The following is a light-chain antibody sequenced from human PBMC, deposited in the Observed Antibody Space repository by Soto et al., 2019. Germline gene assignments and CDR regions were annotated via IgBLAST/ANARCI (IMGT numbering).Light chain of an antibody. CDR3: QEYSSAPWT. J-gene: IGKJ1*01. V-gene: IGKV1-27*01. CDR1: RGISNY. Sequence: DMQMTQSPSSLSASVGDRVTITCRASRGISNYLAWYQQKPGKVPKLLIYAAFTLQSGVPSRFSGSGSGTDFTLTISSLQPEDVATYYCQEYSSAPWTFGQGTKVEIK. CDR2: AAF.